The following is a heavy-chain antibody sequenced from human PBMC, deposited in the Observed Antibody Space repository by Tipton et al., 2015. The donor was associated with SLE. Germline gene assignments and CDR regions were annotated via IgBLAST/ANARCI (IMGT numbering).Heavy chain of an antibody. CDR3: ARASRGRVSTPGNLFRVGVRFDS. Sequence: TLSLTCAVYGESFSGHYWTWIRQPPGKGLEWIGEIKYSGSTKYNPSLKSRVTISGDTSKNQFSLRLGSVTAADTAVYYCARASRGRVSTPGNLFRVGVRFDSWGQGTLATVSS. J-gene: IGHJ4*02. CDR2: IKYSGST. V-gene: IGHV4-34*01. CDR1: GESFSGHY. D-gene: IGHD2-15*01.